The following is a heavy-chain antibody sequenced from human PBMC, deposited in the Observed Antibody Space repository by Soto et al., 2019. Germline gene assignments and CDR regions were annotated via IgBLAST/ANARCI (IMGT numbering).Heavy chain of an antibody. CDR2: IWYDGSNK. V-gene: IGHV3-33*01. Sequence: PGGSLRLSCAASGFTFSSYGMHWVRQAPGKGLEWVAVIWYDGSNKYYADSVKGRFTISRDNSKNTLYLQMNSLRAEDTAVYYCALGITGTEAGWFDPWGQGTLVTVSS. CDR1: GFTFSSYG. CDR3: ALGITGTEAGWFDP. J-gene: IGHJ5*02. D-gene: IGHD1-7*01.